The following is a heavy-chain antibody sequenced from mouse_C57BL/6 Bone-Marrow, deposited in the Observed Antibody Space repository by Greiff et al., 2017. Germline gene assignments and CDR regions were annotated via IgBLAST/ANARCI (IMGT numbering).Heavy chain of an antibody. J-gene: IGHJ3*01. Sequence: QVQLQQPGAELVKPGASVKLSCKASGYTFTSYWMHWVKQRPGQGLEWIGMIHPNSGSTNYNEKFKSKATLTVDKSSSTAYMQLSSLTSEDSAVYYGARETQLAWFAYWGQGTLVTVSA. CDR2: IHPNSGST. CDR3: ARETQLAWFAY. CDR1: GYTFTSYW. D-gene: IGHD4-1*02. V-gene: IGHV1-64*01.